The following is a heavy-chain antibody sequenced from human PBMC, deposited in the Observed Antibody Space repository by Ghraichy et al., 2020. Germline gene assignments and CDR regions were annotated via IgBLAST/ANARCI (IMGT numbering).Heavy chain of an antibody. V-gene: IGHV3-7*03. CDR1: GFTFRSYW. Sequence: GGSLRLSCAASGFTFRSYWINWVRQAPGKGLEWVANVNQDGSDKYFADSVKGRFTISRDTAKNSVYLQMNSLRAGDTAVYYCARGSIVVVAATGLGEYYLDYWSQGTLVTVTS. D-gene: IGHD2-15*01. CDR2: VNQDGSDK. CDR3: ARGSIVVVAATGLGEYYLDY. J-gene: IGHJ4*02.